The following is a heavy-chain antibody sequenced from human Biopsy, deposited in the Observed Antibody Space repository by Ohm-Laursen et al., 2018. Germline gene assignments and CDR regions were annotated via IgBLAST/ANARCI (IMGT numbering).Heavy chain of an antibody. V-gene: IGHV1-69*04. J-gene: IGHJ6*02. D-gene: IGHD3-10*01. CDR3: ASGDIGGIGLDV. CDR2: IIPILGTV. Sequence: GASVKVSCKASGDTFTTSAISWVRQVPGQGLDWMGRIIPILGTVDYRQNFQGRVTIRADTSTTFLELTSLRYDDTAVYYCASGDIGGIGLDVWGLGTTVTVSS. CDR1: GDTFTTSA.